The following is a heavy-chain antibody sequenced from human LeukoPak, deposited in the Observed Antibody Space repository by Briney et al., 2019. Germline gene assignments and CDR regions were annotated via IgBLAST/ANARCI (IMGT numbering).Heavy chain of an antibody. D-gene: IGHD6-13*01. J-gene: IGHJ4*02. CDR3: ARGGSSWYGGRGYYFDY. V-gene: IGHV1-69*13. Sequence: SVKVSCKASGGTFSSYAISWVRQAPGQGLEWMGGIIPIFGTANYAQKFQGRVTITADESTSTAYMELSSLRSEDTAVYYCARGGSSWYGGRGYYFDYWGQGTLVTVSS. CDR1: GGTFSSYA. CDR2: IIPIFGTA.